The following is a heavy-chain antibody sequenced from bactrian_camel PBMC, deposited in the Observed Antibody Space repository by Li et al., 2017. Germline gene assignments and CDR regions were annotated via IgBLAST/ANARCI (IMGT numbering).Heavy chain of an antibody. Sequence: HVQLVESGGASVQAGGSLRLSCAARTGTFRSACMGWIRQVSGKEREGVASIDSDGETTYADSVKGRFTISQDNAKNTVYLQMNSLKPEDTAMYYCATQFLEASCAVVHAIDDWGQGTQVTVS. D-gene: IGHD2*01. V-gene: IGHV3S9*01. J-gene: IGHJ4*01. CDR1: TGTFRSAC. CDR2: IDSDGET. CDR3: ATQFLEASCAVVHAIDD.